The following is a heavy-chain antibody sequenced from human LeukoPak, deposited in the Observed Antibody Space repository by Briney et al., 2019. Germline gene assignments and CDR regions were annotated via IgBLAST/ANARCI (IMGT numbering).Heavy chain of an antibody. CDR1: GFTFSSYA. J-gene: IGHJ4*02. CDR2: ISGSGGST. V-gene: IGHV3-23*01. D-gene: IGHD3-10*01. CDR3: AKDQWNGSGSYCFDY. Sequence: GGSLRLSCAASGFTFSSYAMSWVRQAPGKGLEWVAAISGSGGSTYYADSVKGRFTISRDNSKNTLYLQMNSLRAEDTAVYYCAKDQWNGSGSYCFDYWGQGTLVTVSS.